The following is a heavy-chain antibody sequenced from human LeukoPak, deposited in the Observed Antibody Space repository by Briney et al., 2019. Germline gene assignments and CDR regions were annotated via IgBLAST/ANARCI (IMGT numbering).Heavy chain of an antibody. J-gene: IGHJ4*02. D-gene: IGHD1/OR15-1a*01. Sequence: SETLSLTCTVSGGSISSSSYYWTWIRQHPGKGLEWIGYIFHSGTTYSNPSLKSRVTISVDTSKNQFSLKLNSVTAADTAVYYCARVPFFDSGTYYFDSWGPGTLVTVSS. CDR1: GGSISSSSYY. CDR2: IFHSGTT. CDR3: ARVPFFDSGTYYFDS. V-gene: IGHV4-31*03.